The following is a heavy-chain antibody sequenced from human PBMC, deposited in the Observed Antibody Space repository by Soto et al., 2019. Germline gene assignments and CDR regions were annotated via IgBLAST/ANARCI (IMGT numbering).Heavy chain of an antibody. J-gene: IGHJ4*02. CDR2: ISAYNGNT. Sequence: QVQLVQSGAEVKKPGASVKVSCKASGYTFISYGISWVRQAPGQGLEWMGWISAYNGNTNYAQNPRGRDTITTDTPTSTAYRGRRGLRSADTAVYYWARVRTPSGGTSDYGGKGTLVPVSS. D-gene: IGHD3-16*01. V-gene: IGHV1-18*01. CDR1: GYTFISYG. CDR3: ARVRTPSGGTSDY.